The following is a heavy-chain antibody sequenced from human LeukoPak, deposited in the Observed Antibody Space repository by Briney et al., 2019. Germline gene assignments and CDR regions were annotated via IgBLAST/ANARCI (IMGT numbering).Heavy chain of an antibody. J-gene: IGHJ5*02. CDR3: ATRYSSGWFDQ. CDR1: GGSISSSNW. V-gene: IGHV4-4*02. Sequence: SETLSLTCAVSGGSISSSNWWSWVRQSPGKGLEWIGEIYHSRSTNYNPPLKSRATVSVDKSKNQFSLKLSSVTAADTAMYYCATRYSSGWFDQWGQGTLITVSS. CDR2: IYHSRST. D-gene: IGHD6-19*01.